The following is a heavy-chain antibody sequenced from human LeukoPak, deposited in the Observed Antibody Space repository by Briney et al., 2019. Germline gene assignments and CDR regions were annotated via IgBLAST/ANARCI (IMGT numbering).Heavy chain of an antibody. Sequence: PGGSLRLSCAASGLTVSDNYMNWVRQAPGKGLEWVSIIYSDGTTYYADSVKGRFTISRDNSKNTLYLQMNSLRAGDTAVYYCARVLWSGDYPRFDYWGQGTLVTVSS. V-gene: IGHV3-53*01. D-gene: IGHD4-17*01. CDR3: ARVLWSGDYPRFDY. CDR2: IYSDGTT. CDR1: GLTVSDNY. J-gene: IGHJ4*02.